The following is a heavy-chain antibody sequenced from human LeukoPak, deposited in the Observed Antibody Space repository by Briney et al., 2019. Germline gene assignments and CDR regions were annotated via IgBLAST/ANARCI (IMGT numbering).Heavy chain of an antibody. CDR1: GFTFSSYS. V-gene: IGHV3-30*03. CDR3: ARERYSSSWYVSYYYCGMDV. D-gene: IGHD6-13*01. CDR2: ISYDGSNK. Sequence: GGSLRLSCAASGFTFSSYSMNWVRQAPGKGLEWVAVISYDGSNKYYADSVKGRFTISRDNSKNTLYLQMNSLRAEDTAVYYCARERYSSSWYVSYYYCGMDVWGQGTTVTVSS. J-gene: IGHJ6*02.